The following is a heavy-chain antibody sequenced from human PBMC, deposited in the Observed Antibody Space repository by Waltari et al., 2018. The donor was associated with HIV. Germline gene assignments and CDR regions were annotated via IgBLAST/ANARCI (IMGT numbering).Heavy chain of an antibody. V-gene: IGHV1-8*02. J-gene: IGHJ6*02. CDR2: MNPNSGQT. CDR1: GYTFSISA. D-gene: IGHD3-10*01. CDR3: ATALGTYGLYQYHGLNV. Sequence: QVQLVQSGAEVKKPGASVTVSCKASGYTFSISAINWVRQPPGQGLEWMGWMNPNSGQTGYAQKFQDRVTMTRNTATSTASLELSSLRSEDTAVYYCATALGTYGLYQYHGLNVWGQGTTVTVS.